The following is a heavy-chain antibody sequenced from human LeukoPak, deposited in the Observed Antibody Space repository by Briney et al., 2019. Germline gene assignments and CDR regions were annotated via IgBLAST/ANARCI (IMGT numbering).Heavy chain of an antibody. CDR1: GYRFTSYW. D-gene: IGHD2-15*01. CDR2: IYPGDSDT. CDR3: GTATDCSGGSCYYFDY. V-gene: IGHV5-51*01. J-gene: IGHJ4*02. Sequence: PGESLKISCKGSGYRFTSYWIGWVRPMPGKGLEWMGIIYPGDSDTRYSPSFQGQVTISADKSISTAYLQWSSLRASDTAMYYCGTATDCSGGSCYYFDYWGQGTLVTVSS.